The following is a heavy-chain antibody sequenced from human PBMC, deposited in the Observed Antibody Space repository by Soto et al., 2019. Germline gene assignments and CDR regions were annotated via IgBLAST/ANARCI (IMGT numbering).Heavy chain of an antibody. CDR2: IIPIFGTA. V-gene: IGHV1-69*01. J-gene: IGHJ4*02. Sequence: QVQLVQSGAEVKKPGSSVKVSCKASGGTFSSYAISWVRQAPGQGLEWMGGIIPIFGTANYAQKFQGRVTITADESTSTAYMELSSLRSEDTAVYYCARDRTRYGRQQQRATGDYWGQGTLVTVSS. D-gene: IGHD6-13*01. CDR1: GGTFSSYA. CDR3: ARDRTRYGRQQQRATGDY.